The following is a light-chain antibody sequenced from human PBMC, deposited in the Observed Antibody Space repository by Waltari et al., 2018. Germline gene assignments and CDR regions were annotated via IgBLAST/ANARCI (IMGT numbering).Light chain of an antibody. CDR2: STS. J-gene: IGLJ3*02. V-gene: IGLV7-43*01. Sequence: QTVVTQEASLTLSPGGTVTPTCASSTGAVTSGPYSNWFQQKPGQAPRALIYSTSNKDAWTPARFSGSLLGGKFALTLSGAQPEDEAEYYCLLYFGGVWVFGGGTKLTVL. CDR3: LLYFGGVWV. CDR1: TGAVTSGPY.